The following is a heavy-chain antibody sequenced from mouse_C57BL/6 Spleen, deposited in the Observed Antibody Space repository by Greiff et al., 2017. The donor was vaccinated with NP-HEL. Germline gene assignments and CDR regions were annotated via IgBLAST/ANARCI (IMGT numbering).Heavy chain of an antibody. Sequence: DVKLQESGPGLVKPSQSLSLTCSVTGYSITSGYYWNWIRQFPGNKLEWMGYISYDGSNNYNPSLKNRISITRDTSKNQFFLKLNSVTTEDTATYYCARDGLGAYWGQGTLVTVSA. CDR3: ARDGLGAY. CDR1: GYSITSGYY. D-gene: IGHD2-4*01. J-gene: IGHJ3*01. V-gene: IGHV3-6*01. CDR2: ISYDGSN.